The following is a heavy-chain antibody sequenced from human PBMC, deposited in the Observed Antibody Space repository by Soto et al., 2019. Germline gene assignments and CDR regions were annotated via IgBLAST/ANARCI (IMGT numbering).Heavy chain of an antibody. V-gene: IGHV3-48*03. Sequence: QPGGSLRLSCAASGFPFSSYEMNWVRQAPGKGLEWVSYITSGGGTTYYADSVKGRFTISRDNAKNSVYLQMNSLRAEDTAFYYCARSPFLECNWAQGTLVTVSS. CDR3: ARSPFLECN. CDR1: GFPFSSYE. CDR2: ITSGGGTT. J-gene: IGHJ4*02. D-gene: IGHD3-3*02.